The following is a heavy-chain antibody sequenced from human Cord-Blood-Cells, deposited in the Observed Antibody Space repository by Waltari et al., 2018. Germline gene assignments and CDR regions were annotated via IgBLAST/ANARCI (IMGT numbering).Heavy chain of an antibody. J-gene: IGHJ6*02. CDR3: ARDGSRYYYDGMDV. CDR1: GGSISSYY. CDR2: IYTTGST. V-gene: IGHV4-4*07. Sequence: QVQLQESGPGLVKPSETLSLTCTVSGGSISSYYWSWIRQPAGKGLEWIGRIYTTGSTHSNPPLKSRVTMSIDTSKNQFSLKLSSVTAADTAVYYCARDGSRYYYDGMDVWGQGTTVTVSS.